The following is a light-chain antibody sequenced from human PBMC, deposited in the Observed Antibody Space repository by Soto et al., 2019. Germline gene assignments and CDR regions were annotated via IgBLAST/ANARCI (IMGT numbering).Light chain of an antibody. V-gene: IGKV1-39*01. Sequence: DIQMTQSPGSLSASVGDRVTITCRASQSVGGDLNWYQQKPGKPPNLLIYAASSLQSGVPSRFSGSGSGTHFALTISSLQAEDFATYYCQQIHSIPITFGQGTKVDNK. CDR1: QSVGGD. J-gene: IGKJ1*01. CDR2: AAS. CDR3: QQIHSIPIT.